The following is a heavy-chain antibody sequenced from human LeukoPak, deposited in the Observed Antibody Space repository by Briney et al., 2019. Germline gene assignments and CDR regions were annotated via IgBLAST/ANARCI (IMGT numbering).Heavy chain of an antibody. Sequence: GASVKVSCKASGYTFTSYDINWVRQATGQGLEWMGWMSPNSGNTGYAQKFQGRVTMTRDTSISTAYMELNSLRPEDTAVYYCTSGPPEWGFDLWGRGTLVTVSS. D-gene: IGHD1-14*01. V-gene: IGHV1-8*01. CDR3: TSGPPEWGFDL. J-gene: IGHJ2*01. CDR1: GYTFTSYD. CDR2: MSPNSGNT.